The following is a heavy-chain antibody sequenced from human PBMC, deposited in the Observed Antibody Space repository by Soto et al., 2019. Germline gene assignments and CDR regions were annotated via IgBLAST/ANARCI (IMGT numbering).Heavy chain of an antibody. D-gene: IGHD3-22*01. J-gene: IGHJ4*02. V-gene: IGHV4-4*02. CDR3: ARDYYDSSGYQDYFDY. CDR2: IYHSGST. Sequence: ETLSLTCAVSGGSISSSNWWSWVRQPPGKGLEWIGEIYHSGSTNYNPSLKSRVTISVDKSKNQFSLKLSSVTAADTAVYYCARDYYDSSGYQDYFDYWGQGTLVTVSS. CDR1: GGSISSSNW.